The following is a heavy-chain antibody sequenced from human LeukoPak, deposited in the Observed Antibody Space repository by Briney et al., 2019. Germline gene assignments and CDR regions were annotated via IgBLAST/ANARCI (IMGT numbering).Heavy chain of an antibody. CDR1: GGSISSYY. D-gene: IGHD3-22*01. CDR2: IYTSGST. J-gene: IGHJ4*02. V-gene: IGHV4-4*07. CDR3: ARETSYYDSSGYVDY. Sequence: SETLSLTCTVSGGSISSYYWSWIRQPAGKGLEWIGRIYTSGSTNYNPSLKSRVTMSVDTSKNQFSLKLSSVTAADTAVYYCARETSYYDSSGYVDYWGQGTLVTVSS.